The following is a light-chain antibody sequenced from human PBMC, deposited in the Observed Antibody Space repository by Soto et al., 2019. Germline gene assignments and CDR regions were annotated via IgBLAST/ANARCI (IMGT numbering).Light chain of an antibody. CDR2: GAS. CDR1: QSVSNNY. CDR3: QQRSNWPPGIT. V-gene: IGKV3D-20*02. J-gene: IGKJ5*01. Sequence: EIVLTQSPDTLSLSPGERATLSCRASQSVSNNYLAWYQQKPGQAPRLLIYGASNRATGIPDRFSGSGSGTDFTLTISSLEPEDFAVYYCQQRSNWPPGITFGQGTRLEIK.